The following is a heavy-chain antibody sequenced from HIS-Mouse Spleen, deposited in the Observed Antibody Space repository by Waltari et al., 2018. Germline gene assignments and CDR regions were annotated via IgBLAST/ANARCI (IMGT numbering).Heavy chain of an antibody. CDR1: GGPIRSSIYH. D-gene: IGHD6-13*01. V-gene: IGHV4-39*07. Sequence: QLQLQESGPGLVKPSETLSLTCTVSGGPIRSSIYHWGRIRQPPGKGLEWIGSIYYSGSTYYNPSLKSRVTISVDTSKNQFSLKLSSVTAADTAVYYCAREIPYSSSWYDWYFDLWGRGTLVTVSS. J-gene: IGHJ2*01. CDR2: IYYSGST. CDR3: AREIPYSSSWYDWYFDL.